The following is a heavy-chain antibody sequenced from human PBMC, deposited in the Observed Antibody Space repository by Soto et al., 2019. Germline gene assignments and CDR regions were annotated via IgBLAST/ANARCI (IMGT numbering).Heavy chain of an antibody. CDR1: GGSFSGYY. Sequence: SETLSLTCAVYGGSFSGYYWSWIRQPPGKGLEWIGEINHSGSTNYNPSLKSRVTISVDTSKNQFSLKLSSVTAADTAVYYCARGHGDYDFWSGYLDYWGQGTLVTV. D-gene: IGHD3-3*01. CDR3: ARGHGDYDFWSGYLDY. J-gene: IGHJ4*02. V-gene: IGHV4-34*01. CDR2: INHSGST.